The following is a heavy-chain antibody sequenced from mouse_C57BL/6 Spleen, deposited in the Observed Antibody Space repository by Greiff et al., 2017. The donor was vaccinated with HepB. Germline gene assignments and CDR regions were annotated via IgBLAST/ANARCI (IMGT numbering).Heavy chain of an antibody. CDR2: IYPGDGDT. D-gene: IGHD3-2*02. V-gene: IGHV1-82*01. CDR3: AREGQLRPFAY. J-gene: IGHJ3*01. Sequence: QVQLQQSGPELVKPGASVKISCKASGYAFSSSWMNWVKQRPGKGLEWIGRIYPGDGDTNYNGKFKGKATLTADKSSSTAYMQLSSLTSEDSAVYFCAREGQLRPFAYWGQGTLVTVSA. CDR1: GYAFSSSW.